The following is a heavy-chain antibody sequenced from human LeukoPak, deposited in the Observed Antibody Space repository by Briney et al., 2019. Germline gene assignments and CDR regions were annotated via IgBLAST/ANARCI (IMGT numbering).Heavy chain of an antibody. V-gene: IGHV4-61*02. J-gene: IGHJ4*02. Sequence: SETLSLTCTVSGGSISSGSYYWSWIRQPAGKGLEWIGRIYTSGSTNYNPSLKSRVTISVDTSKNQFSLRLSSVTAADTAVYYCARAPGTTLMDSDYWGQGTLVTVSS. CDR1: GGSISSGSYY. CDR2: IYTSGST. CDR3: ARAPGTTLMDSDY. D-gene: IGHD1-7*01.